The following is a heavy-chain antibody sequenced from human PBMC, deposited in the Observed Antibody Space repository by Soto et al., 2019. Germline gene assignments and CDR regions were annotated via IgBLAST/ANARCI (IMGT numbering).Heavy chain of an antibody. CDR2: IYYDGST. V-gene: IGHV4-39*02. CDR1: GGSINNNNYY. J-gene: IGHJ4*02. D-gene: IGHD2-15*01. Sequence: SETLSLTCTVSGGSINNNNYYWAWIRQPPGKGLSWIASIYYDGSTYYNSSLKSRVTISRDTSKNHFSLRLTSMTAADTAVYYCATVLVGATRHPDSDSWGQGTLVTVPQ. CDR3: ATVLVGATRHPDSDS.